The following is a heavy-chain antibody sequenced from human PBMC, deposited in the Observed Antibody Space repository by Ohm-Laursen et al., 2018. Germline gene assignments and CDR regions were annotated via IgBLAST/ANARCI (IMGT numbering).Heavy chain of an antibody. CDR2: IHHTGYT. J-gene: IGHJ5*02. V-gene: IGHV4-59*08. CDR3: ARHGWVGATIWFDP. D-gene: IGHD1-26*01. Sequence: SETLSLTCRVSGDSISAHYWSWTRQPPGKGLEWIGYIHHTGYTTYNPSLKSRVTISVDTSKNQFSLKLSSVTAADTAVYYCARHGWVGATIWFDPWGQGTLVTVSS. CDR1: GDSISAHY.